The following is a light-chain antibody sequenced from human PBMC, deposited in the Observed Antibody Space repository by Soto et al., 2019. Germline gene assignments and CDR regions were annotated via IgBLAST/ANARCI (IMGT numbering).Light chain of an antibody. Sequence: QSVLTQPASVSGSPGQSVTIPCTGTNSDIGDYNYVSWYQQLPGKAPKLLIYEVYNRPAGVSHRFSGSKSGNTASLTISGLQTEDDGDYYCSSYTTSSTLVVFGGGTKLTVL. V-gene: IGLV2-14*01. CDR1: NSDIGDYNY. CDR3: SSYTTSSTLVV. J-gene: IGLJ2*01. CDR2: EVY.